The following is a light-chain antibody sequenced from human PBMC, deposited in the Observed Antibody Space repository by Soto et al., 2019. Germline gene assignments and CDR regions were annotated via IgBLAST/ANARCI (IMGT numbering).Light chain of an antibody. V-gene: IGKV3-11*01. Sequence: EIVLTQSPATLSLSPGERATLSCRASQSVSGYLAWYQQKPGQAPRLLIYDGSHRAAGIPSRFSGSGSGTDFTLTISSLEPEDFAVYYCHQFATTRSFGQGTKVDIK. CDR3: HQFATTRS. CDR2: DGS. J-gene: IGKJ1*01. CDR1: QSVSGY.